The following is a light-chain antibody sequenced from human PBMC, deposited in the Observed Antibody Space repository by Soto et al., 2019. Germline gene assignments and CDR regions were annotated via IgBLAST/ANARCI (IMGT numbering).Light chain of an antibody. Sequence: QSVLTQPPSVSAAPGQKVTISCSGSSSNIGGNSVSWYQQLPGTAPKLLIYDDNKRPSGIPDRFSGSKSGTSATLGITGFQTGDEADYYGGSWDSSRSAYVFGTGTKVTAL. CDR2: DDN. CDR3: GSWDSSRSAYV. V-gene: IGLV1-51*01. J-gene: IGLJ1*01. CDR1: SSNIGGNS.